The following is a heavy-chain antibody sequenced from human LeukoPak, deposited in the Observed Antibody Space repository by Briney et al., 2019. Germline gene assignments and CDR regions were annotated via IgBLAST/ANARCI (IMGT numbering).Heavy chain of an antibody. D-gene: IGHD3-9*01. Sequence: GGSLRLSCAAPGFTFSSYSMNWVRQAPGKGLEWVSSISSSSSYIYYADSVKGRFTISRDHAKNSLYLQMNSLRAEDTAVYYCARDPYDILVRCYMDVWGKGTTVTVSS. CDR2: ISSSSSYI. V-gene: IGHV3-21*01. CDR3: ARDPYDILVRCYMDV. J-gene: IGHJ6*03. CDR1: GFTFSSYS.